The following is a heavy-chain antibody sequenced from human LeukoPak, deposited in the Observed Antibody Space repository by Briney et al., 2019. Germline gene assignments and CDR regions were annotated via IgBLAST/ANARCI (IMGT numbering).Heavy chain of an antibody. CDR2: IKSERNGGGTT. CDR1: GITFTDAW. CDR3: TTSSIGYTYAAF. J-gene: IGHJ4*02. V-gene: IGHV3-15*01. Sequence: GGSLRLSCEASGITFTDAWMSWVRQAPGKGLEWVGRIKSERNGGGTTDYAAPVKGRFTISRDDSMNTLYLQMNTLKTEDTAVYYCTTSSIGYTYAAFWGQGTLVTVSS. D-gene: IGHD2-2*02.